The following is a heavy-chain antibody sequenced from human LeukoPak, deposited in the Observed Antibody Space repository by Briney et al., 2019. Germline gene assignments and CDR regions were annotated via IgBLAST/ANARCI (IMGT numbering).Heavy chain of an antibody. CDR2: INHSGST. J-gene: IGHJ4*02. CDR3: ARGPLYGGLGY. Sequence: SETLSLTCAVYGGSFSGYYWSWIRQPPGKGLEWIGEINHSGSTNYNPSLKSRVTISVDTSKNQFSLKLSSVTAADTAVYYCARGPLYGGLGYWGQGTLVTVSS. CDR1: GGSFSGYY. D-gene: IGHD4-23*01. V-gene: IGHV4-34*01.